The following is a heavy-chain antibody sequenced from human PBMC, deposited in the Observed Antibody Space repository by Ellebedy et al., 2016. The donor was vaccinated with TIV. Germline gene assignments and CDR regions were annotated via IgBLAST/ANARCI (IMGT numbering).Heavy chain of an antibody. Sequence: SVKVSCXASGGTFSSYAISWVRQAPGQGLEWMGGIIPIFGTANYAQKFQGRVTITADESTSTAYMELSSLRSEDTAVYYCARSSPRYCSSTSCYYYWGQGTLVTVSS. CDR3: ARSSPRYCSSTSCYYY. CDR1: GGTFSSYA. J-gene: IGHJ4*02. CDR2: IIPIFGTA. D-gene: IGHD2-2*01. V-gene: IGHV1-69*13.